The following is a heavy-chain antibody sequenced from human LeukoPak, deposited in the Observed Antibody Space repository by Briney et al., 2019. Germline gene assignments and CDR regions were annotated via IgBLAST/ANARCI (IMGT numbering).Heavy chain of an antibody. D-gene: IGHD5-18*01. CDR3: ARLSAMVYTFDY. Sequence: ASVKVSCTASGYTFTSYYMHWVRQAPGQGLEWMGIINPSGGSTSYAQKFQGRVTMTRDTSTSTVYMELSSLRSEDTAVYYCARLSAMVYTFDYWGQGTLVTVSS. V-gene: IGHV1-46*01. J-gene: IGHJ4*02. CDR1: GYTFTSYY. CDR2: INPSGGST.